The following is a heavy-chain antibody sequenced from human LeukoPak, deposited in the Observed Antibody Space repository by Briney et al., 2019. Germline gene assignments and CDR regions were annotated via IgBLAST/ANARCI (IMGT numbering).Heavy chain of an antibody. V-gene: IGHV4-34*01. CDR3: ARRLRWAAFDI. J-gene: IGHJ3*02. CDR2: INHSGST. Sequence: SETLSLTCAVYGGSFSGYYWSWIRQPPGKGLEWIGEINHSGSTNYNPSLKSRVTISVDTSKNQFSLKLSSVTAADTAVHYCARRLRWAAFDIWGQGTMVTVSS. CDR1: GGSFSGYY. D-gene: IGHD2-21*01.